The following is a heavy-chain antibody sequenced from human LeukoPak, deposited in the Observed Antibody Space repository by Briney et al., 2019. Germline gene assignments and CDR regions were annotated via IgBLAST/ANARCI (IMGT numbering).Heavy chain of an antibody. Sequence: PGRSLRLSCAASGFTFSSYGMHWVRQAPGKGLEWVAVISYDGSNKYYADSVKGRFTISRDNSKNTLYLQMNSLRAEDTAVYYCAKDGMYSSSPGGDYWGQGTLVTVSS. V-gene: IGHV3-30*18. D-gene: IGHD6-13*01. CDR2: ISYDGSNK. CDR1: GFTFSSYG. J-gene: IGHJ4*02. CDR3: AKDGMYSSSPGGDY.